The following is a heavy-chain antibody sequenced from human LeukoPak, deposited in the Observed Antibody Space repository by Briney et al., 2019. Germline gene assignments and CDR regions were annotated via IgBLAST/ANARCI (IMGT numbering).Heavy chain of an antibody. V-gene: IGHV4-38-2*01. D-gene: IGHD4-17*01. Sequence: GSLRLSCAASGFTFSSYWMSWVRQAPGKGLEWIGSIYHSGSTYYNPSLKSRVTISVDTSKNQFSLKLSSVTAADTAVYYCARVGGDYVHFDYWGQGTLVTVSS. CDR3: ARVGGDYVHFDY. J-gene: IGHJ4*02. CDR1: GFTFSSYW. CDR2: IYHSGST.